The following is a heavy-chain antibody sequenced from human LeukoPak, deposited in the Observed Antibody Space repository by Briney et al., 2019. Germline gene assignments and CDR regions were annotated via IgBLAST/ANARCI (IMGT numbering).Heavy chain of an antibody. CDR3: ASNRDYSSSWYWFNWFDP. Sequence: SETLSLTCAVYGGSFSGYYWSWIRQPPGKGLEWIGEINHSGSTNYNPSLKSRVTISVDTSKNQFSLKLSYVTAAATAVYYCASNRDYSSSWYWFNWFDPWGQGTLVTVSS. V-gene: IGHV4-34*01. D-gene: IGHD6-13*01. CDR2: INHSGST. CDR1: GGSFSGYY. J-gene: IGHJ5*02.